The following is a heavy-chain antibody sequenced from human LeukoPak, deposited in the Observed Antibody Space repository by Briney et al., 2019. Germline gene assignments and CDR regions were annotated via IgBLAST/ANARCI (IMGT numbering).Heavy chain of an antibody. V-gene: IGHV1-18*01. CDR1: GYTFTSYG. CDR3: AREMVYAPGTIDY. CDR2: ISAYNGNT. Sequence: GSVKVSCKASGYTFTSYGISWVRQAPGQGLEWMGWISAYNGNTNYAQKLQGRVTVTTDTSTSTASMELRSLRSDDTAVYYCAREMVYAPGTIDYWGQGTLVPVSS. D-gene: IGHD2-8*01. J-gene: IGHJ4*02.